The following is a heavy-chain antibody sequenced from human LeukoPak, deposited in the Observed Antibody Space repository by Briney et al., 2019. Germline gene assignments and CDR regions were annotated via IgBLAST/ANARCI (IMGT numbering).Heavy chain of an antibody. CDR2: ISYDGSNK. CDR3: ARRTAMVSLDY. V-gene: IGHV3-30-3*01. CDR1: GFTFSSYA. J-gene: IGHJ4*02. Sequence: GRSLRLSCAASGFTFSSYAMHWVRQAPGKGLEWEAVISYDGSNKYYADSVKGRFTISRDNSKNTLHLQMNSLRAEDTAVYYCARRTAMVSLDYWGQGTLVTVSS. D-gene: IGHD5-18*01.